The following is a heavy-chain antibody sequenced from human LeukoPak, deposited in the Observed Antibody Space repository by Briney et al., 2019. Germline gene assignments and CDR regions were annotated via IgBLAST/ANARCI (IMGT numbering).Heavy chain of an antibody. CDR3: ARDPTTVVTTPYYFAF. CDR1: GGSFTGYH. D-gene: IGHD4-23*01. J-gene: IGHJ4*02. V-gene: IGHV4-34*01. Sequence: SETLSLTCAVYGGSFTGYHWNWIRQSPGKGLEWIGEINDRGHTNYNPSLETRVTVSVDTSKKQFSLRLSSVTAADTAVYYCARDPTTVVTTPYYFAFWGQGTLVTVSS. CDR2: INDRGHT.